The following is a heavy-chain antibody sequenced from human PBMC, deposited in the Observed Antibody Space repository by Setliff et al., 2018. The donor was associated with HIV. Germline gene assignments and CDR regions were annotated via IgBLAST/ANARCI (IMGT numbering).Heavy chain of an antibody. V-gene: IGHV3-21*04. CDR3: ARDGYDYVRGSYRSPFDY. Sequence: PGESLKISCAASGFTFSSNSMTWVRQAPGKGLEWVSSINNGCIYIYYADSVRGRFTLSRDNSRNTVFLQMNSLRVEDTSVYYCARDGYDYVRGSYRSPFDYWGQGTLVTVSS. J-gene: IGHJ4*02. CDR2: INNGCIYI. CDR1: GFTFSSNS. D-gene: IGHD3-16*02.